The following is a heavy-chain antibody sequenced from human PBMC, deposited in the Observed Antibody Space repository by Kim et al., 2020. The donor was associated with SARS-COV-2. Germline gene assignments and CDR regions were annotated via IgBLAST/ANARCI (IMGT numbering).Heavy chain of an antibody. CDR1: GGSISSYY. J-gene: IGHJ6*02. Sequence: SETLSLTCAVSGGSISSYYWSWIRQPPGKGLEWIGYIYYSGNTNYNPSLKSRVTISVDTSKNQFSLKLSSVTAADTAVYYCARLSWSYYYYGMDVWGQGTTVTVSS. D-gene: IGHD2-8*01. CDR2: IYYSGNT. V-gene: IGHV4-59*08. CDR3: ARLSWSYYYYGMDV.